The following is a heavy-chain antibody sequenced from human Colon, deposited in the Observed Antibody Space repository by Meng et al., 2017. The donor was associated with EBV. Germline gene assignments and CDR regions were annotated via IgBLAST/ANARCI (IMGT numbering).Heavy chain of an antibody. CDR1: GGFFSGYY. D-gene: IGHD1-26*01. CDR3: ASSHSSKVGARRLDY. J-gene: IGHJ4*02. Sequence: LAQVGAGMLKPLDTLSLTCAAYGGFFSGYYWTWIRQPPGKGLEWIGEITHRGSTNDNPFLKSRVTISVDTSKKQFSLKLTSVTAADTAVYYCASSHSSKVGARRLDYWGQGTLVTVSS. V-gene: IGHV4-34*01. CDR2: ITHRGST.